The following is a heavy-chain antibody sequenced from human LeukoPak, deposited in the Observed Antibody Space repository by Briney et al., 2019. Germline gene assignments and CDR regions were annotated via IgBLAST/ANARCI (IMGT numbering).Heavy chain of an antibody. Sequence: SQTLSLTCAIAGDSVSSNIDAWNWIRQSPSRGLEWLGRTYYRSEWFYEYAVSVKSRIAINPDTSKNQFSLQMTSVTPEDTAAYYCARGRYNSFDYWGRGTPVTVSS. CDR2: TYYRSEWFY. D-gene: IGHD1-14*01. V-gene: IGHV6-1*01. CDR3: ARGRYNSFDY. CDR1: GDSVSSNIDA. J-gene: IGHJ4*02.